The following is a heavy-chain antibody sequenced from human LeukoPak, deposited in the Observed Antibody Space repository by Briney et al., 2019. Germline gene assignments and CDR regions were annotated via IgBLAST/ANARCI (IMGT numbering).Heavy chain of an antibody. J-gene: IGHJ3*02. Sequence: GGSLRLSCAASGFTFSSYEMNWVRQAPGKGLEWVSYITSSGSTIYYADSVKGRFTISRDNAKNSLYLQMNSLRAEDTAVYYCVRFFNLAFEIWGQGTMVTVSS. V-gene: IGHV3-48*03. CDR3: VRFFNLAFEI. CDR1: GFTFSSYE. CDR2: ITSSGSTI. D-gene: IGHD1-14*01.